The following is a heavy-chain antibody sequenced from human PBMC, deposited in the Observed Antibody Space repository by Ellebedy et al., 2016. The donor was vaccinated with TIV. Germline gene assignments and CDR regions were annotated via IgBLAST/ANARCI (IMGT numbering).Heavy chain of an antibody. V-gene: IGHV3-7*01. Sequence: PGGSLRLSCEASGFSFRSYWMSWVRQAPGKGLEWVANIYQDGGEPHYVDSVKGRFTISRDNAKNSMFLQMNSLRAEDTGMYYCARRGSYGDYSVQVNSWFDLWGQGTLVTVS. D-gene: IGHD4-17*01. CDR2: IYQDGGEP. CDR3: ARRGSYGDYSVQVNSWFDL. CDR1: GFSFRSYW. J-gene: IGHJ5*02.